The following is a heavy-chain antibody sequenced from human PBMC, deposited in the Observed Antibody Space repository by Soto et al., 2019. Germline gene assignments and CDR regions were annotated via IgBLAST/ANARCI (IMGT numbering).Heavy chain of an antibody. CDR3: ARVIPGAEAWFDP. CDR1: CNTFTNFG. J-gene: IGHJ5*02. CDR2: ISAYTDDP. V-gene: IGHV1-18*01. D-gene: IGHD2-2*01. Sequence: EXSVKVSVKASCNTFTNFGVTWVRQAPGQGLEWMGWISAYTDDPNYAQKFQGRVTMTIDTSTSTAYLDLRSLTSDDTAVYYCARVIPGAEAWFDPWGQGTLVTVSS.